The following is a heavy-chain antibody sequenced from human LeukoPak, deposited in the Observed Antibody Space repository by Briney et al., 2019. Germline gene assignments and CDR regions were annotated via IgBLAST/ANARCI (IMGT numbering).Heavy chain of an antibody. Sequence: PSETLSLTCTVSGGSISSYYWSWIRQTPGKGLEWIGDIYYSGSTNYNPSLKSRVTISVDTSKNQFSLKLSSVTAADTALYYCARLSNSGSYQYYFDCWGQGTLVTVSS. CDR3: ARLSNSGSYQYYFDC. D-gene: IGHD1-26*01. CDR1: GGSISSYY. J-gene: IGHJ4*02. CDR2: IYYSGST. V-gene: IGHV4-59*08.